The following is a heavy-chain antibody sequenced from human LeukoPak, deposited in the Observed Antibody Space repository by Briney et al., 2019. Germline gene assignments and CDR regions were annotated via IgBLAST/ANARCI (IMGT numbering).Heavy chain of an antibody. CDR3: ARDPFSSIAAHYYGMDV. V-gene: IGHV3-33*01. J-gene: IGHJ6*02. CDR1: GFTFSSYG. CDR2: IWYDGSNK. D-gene: IGHD6-6*01. Sequence: GGSLRLSCAASGFTFSSYGMHWVRQAPGKGLEWVAVIWYDGSNKYYADSVEGRFTISRDNSKNTLYLQMNSLRAEDTAVYYCARDPFSSIAAHYYGMDVWGQGTTVTVSS.